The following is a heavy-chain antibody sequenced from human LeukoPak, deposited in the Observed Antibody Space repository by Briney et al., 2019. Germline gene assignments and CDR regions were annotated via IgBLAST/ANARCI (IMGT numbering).Heavy chain of an antibody. V-gene: IGHV4-61*01. Sequence: SETLSLTCDVSGVSINTCCYYWTSIRQPPGKGLEWIGYKYYSGSTRYNSSLRSRLTISLDSSKNQFSLRLTSVTAAVTAVYYCARGRSYGFDFDSWGPGTLVIVSS. CDR3: ARGRSYGFDFDS. D-gene: IGHD5-18*01. CDR1: GVSINTCCYY. CDR2: KYYSGST. J-gene: IGHJ4*02.